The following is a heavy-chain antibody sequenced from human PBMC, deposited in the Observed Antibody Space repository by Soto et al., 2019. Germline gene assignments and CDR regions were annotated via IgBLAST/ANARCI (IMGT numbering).Heavy chain of an antibody. CDR1: GFTFSSYG. Sequence: GGSLRLSCAASGFTFSSYGMHWVRQAPGKGLEWVAVIWYDGSNKYYADSVKGRFTISRDNSKNTLYLQMNSLRAEDTAVYYCARERYYYDSSGYYSDYWGQGTLVTVSS. J-gene: IGHJ4*02. CDR2: IWYDGSNK. D-gene: IGHD3-22*01. V-gene: IGHV3-33*01. CDR3: ARERYYYDSSGYYSDY.